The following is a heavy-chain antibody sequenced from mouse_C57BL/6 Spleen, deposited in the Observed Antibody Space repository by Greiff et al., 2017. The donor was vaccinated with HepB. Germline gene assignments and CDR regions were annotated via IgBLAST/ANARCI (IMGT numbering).Heavy chain of an antibody. CDR1: GYTFTSYW. J-gene: IGHJ2*01. Sequence: QVQLQQPGAELVKPGASVKLSCKASGYTFTSYWMHWVKQRPGQGLEWIGMIHPNSGSTNYNEKFKSKATLTVDKTSSTAYMKLSSLTSEDSAVYYCARRDGYYFDYWGQGTTLTVSS. D-gene: IGHD2-3*01. V-gene: IGHV1-64*01. CDR2: IHPNSGST. CDR3: ARRDGYYFDY.